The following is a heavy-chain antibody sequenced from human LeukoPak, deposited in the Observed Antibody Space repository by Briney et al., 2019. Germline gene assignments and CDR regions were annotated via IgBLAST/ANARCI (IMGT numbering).Heavy chain of an antibody. D-gene: IGHD3-10*01. CDR3: ARSFYGSGYNWFDP. Sequence: SETLSLTCTVSGGSISSYYWSWIRQPAGKGLDWIGRIYTSGSTNYNPSLKSRVTMSVDTSKNQFSLKLSSVTAADTAVYYCARSFYGSGYNWFDPWGQGTLVTVSS. J-gene: IGHJ5*02. CDR2: IYTSGST. CDR1: GGSISSYY. V-gene: IGHV4-4*07.